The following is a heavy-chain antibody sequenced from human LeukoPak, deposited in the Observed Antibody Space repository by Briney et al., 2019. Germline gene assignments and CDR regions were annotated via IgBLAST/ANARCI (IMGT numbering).Heavy chain of an antibody. CDR3: AREVISTPSYFDC. J-gene: IGHJ4*02. CDR2: IHRDDKT. V-gene: IGHV3-53*01. D-gene: IGHD2-2*01. CDR1: GFTVSSSF. Sequence: PGGSLRLSCAASGFTVSSSFIYWVRRAPGKGLEWVSFIHRDDKTYYADSVEGRFTMSRDSSKNTLYLQMNSLGADDTAVYYCAREVISTPSYFDCWGQGILVTVSS.